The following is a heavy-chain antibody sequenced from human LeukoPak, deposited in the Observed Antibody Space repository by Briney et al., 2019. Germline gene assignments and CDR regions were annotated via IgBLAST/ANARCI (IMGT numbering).Heavy chain of an antibody. CDR1: GFTFSSYS. CDR3: AKAYYYDSSGSETNYYYGMDV. Sequence: PGGSLRLSCAASGFTFSSYSMNWVRQAPGKGLEWVSSISSSSSYIYYADSVKGRFTISRDNAKNSLYLQMNSLRAEDTAVYYCAKAYYYDSSGSETNYYYGMDVWGQGTTVTVS. D-gene: IGHD3-22*01. CDR2: ISSSSSYI. V-gene: IGHV3-21*01. J-gene: IGHJ6*02.